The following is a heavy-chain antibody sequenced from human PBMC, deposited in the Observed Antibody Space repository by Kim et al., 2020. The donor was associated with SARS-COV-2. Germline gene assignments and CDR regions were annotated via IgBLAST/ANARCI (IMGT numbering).Heavy chain of an antibody. CDR2: VYYSGST. Sequence: SETLSLTCTVSGGSINSGDYYWSWIRQPPGKCLVWIGYVYYSGSTYYNPSLMSRVTISIDTSKNQFSLILTSVTAAYTSVYYCASKDSSIWSFYYWC. V-gene: IGHV4-30-4*01. CDR3: ASKDSSIWSFYY. J-gene: IGHJ4*01. CDR1: GGSINSGDYY. D-gene: IGHD6-13*01.